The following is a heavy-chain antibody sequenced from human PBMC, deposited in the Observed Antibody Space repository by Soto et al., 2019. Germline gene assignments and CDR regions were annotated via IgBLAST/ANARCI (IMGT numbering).Heavy chain of an antibody. CDR1: GFSFGDYF. D-gene: IGHD1-26*01. J-gene: IGHJ6*02. CDR3: ARGSSGSYRHYYYYGMDV. V-gene: IGHV1-46*01. CDR2: INPSGDSR. Sequence: GASVKVSCKASGFSFGDYFMHWVRQAPGQGLEWMGIINPSGDSRNYAQKFQGRVTITADESTSTAYMELSSLRSEDTAVYYCARGSSGSYRHYYYYGMDVWGQGTTVTVSS.